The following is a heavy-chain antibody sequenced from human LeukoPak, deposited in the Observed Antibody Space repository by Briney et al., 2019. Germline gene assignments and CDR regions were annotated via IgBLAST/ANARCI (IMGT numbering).Heavy chain of an antibody. CDR1: GFTFGDYA. D-gene: IGHD6-13*01. J-gene: IGHJ5*02. CDR3: TSSYSSSWENWFAP. V-gene: IGHV3-49*04. Sequence: GGSLRLSCTASGFTFGDYAMSWVRQAPGKGLEWVGFIRSKAYGGTTEYAASVKGRFTISRDDSKSIAYLQMNSLKTEDTAVYYCTSSYSSSWENWFAPWGQGTLVTVSS. CDR2: IRSKAYGGTT.